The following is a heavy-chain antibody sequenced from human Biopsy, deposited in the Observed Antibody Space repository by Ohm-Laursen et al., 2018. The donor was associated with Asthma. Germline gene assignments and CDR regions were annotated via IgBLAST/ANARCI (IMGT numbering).Heavy chain of an antibody. CDR2: LIPVLGTP. V-gene: IGHV1-69*01. CDR1: GDSFSNYA. D-gene: IGHD5-12*01. Sequence: SSVKVSCKASGDSFSNYAISWVRQAPGQGLEWMGGLIPVLGTPDHAQMFEGRVTITADESTSTAYMELSSLSSGDTAVYYCARGYSGSDRIVYYYSGLEVWGQGTTVT. CDR3: ARGYSGSDRIVYYYSGLEV. J-gene: IGHJ6*02.